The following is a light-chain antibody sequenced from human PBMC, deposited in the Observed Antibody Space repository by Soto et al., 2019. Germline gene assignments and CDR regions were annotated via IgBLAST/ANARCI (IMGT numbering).Light chain of an antibody. CDR2: GAS. CDR1: QSVRSK. Sequence: VVITQSPDTLSVSPGQTVTLSCRASQSVRSKLAWYQQKPGQAPRLFIYGASTRATGIPARFSGSGSGTEFTLTISSLQSEDFAIYYCQQYNNWPPITFGQGTRLEI. CDR3: QQYNNWPPIT. J-gene: IGKJ5*01. V-gene: IGKV3-15*01.